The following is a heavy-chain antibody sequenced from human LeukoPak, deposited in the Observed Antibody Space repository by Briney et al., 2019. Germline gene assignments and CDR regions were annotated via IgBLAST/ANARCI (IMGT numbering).Heavy chain of an antibody. D-gene: IGHD5-12*01. CDR1: GFTISDYY. J-gene: IGHJ6*02. V-gene: IGHV3-11*01. Sequence: GGSLRLSCAASGFTISDYYMSWIRQAPGKGLEWVSYISISGSTIYYADSVKGRFTISRDNAKNSLYLQMNSLRAEDTAVYYCAREGGSGYDPYYYYGMDVWGQGTTVTVSS. CDR3: AREGGSGYDPYYYYGMDV. CDR2: ISISGSTI.